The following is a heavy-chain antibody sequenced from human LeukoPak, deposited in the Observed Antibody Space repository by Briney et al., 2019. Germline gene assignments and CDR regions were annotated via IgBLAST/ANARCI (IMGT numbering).Heavy chain of an antibody. Sequence: GASVKVSCKASGYTFTGYYMHWVRQAPGQGLEWMGIINPSGGSTSYAQKSQGRVTMTRDMSTSTVYMELSSLRSEDTAVYYCARDLGYYYDSSGYYYGWFDPWGQGTLVTVSS. V-gene: IGHV1-46*01. CDR3: ARDLGYYYDSSGYYYGWFDP. D-gene: IGHD3-22*01. CDR1: GYTFTGYY. J-gene: IGHJ5*02. CDR2: INPSGGST.